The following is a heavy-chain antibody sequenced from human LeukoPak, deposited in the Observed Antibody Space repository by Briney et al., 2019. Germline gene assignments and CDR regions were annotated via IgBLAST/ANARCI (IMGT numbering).Heavy chain of an antibody. Sequence: ASVKVSCKASGYTFTGYYMHWVRQAPGQGLEWMGWINPNSGGTNYAQKFQGRVTMTRDTSISTAYMELSRLRSDDTAVYYCARGSVAAAGLLDYWGQGTLVTVSS. CDR1: GYTFTGYY. CDR2: INPNSGGT. V-gene: IGHV1-2*02. J-gene: IGHJ4*02. D-gene: IGHD6-13*01. CDR3: ARGSVAAAGLLDY.